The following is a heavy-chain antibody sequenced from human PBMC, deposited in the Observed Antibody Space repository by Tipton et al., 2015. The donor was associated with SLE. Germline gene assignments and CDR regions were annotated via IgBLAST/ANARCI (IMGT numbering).Heavy chain of an antibody. Sequence: TLSLTCDVSGYSISSSNWWGWIRQPPGKGLAWIGYIYYSGSTYYNPTLKSRVTMSVDTSKNQFSLKLSSVTAVDTAVYYCARKHQGAFDIWGQGTMLTVSS. CDR2: IYYSGST. J-gene: IGHJ3*02. CDR1: GYSISSSNW. CDR3: ARKHQGAFDI. V-gene: IGHV4-28*01.